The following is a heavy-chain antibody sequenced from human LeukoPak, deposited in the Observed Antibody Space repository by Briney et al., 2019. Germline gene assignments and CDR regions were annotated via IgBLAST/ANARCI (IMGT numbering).Heavy chain of an antibody. V-gene: IGHV3-21*01. D-gene: IGHD2-15*01. Sequence: GGSLRLSCAASGFTFSSYSMNWVRQAPGKGLEWVSSISSSSSYIYYADSVKGRFTISRDNAKNSLYLQMNSLRAEDTAVYYCVKVEYCSGGSCYFGYFQHWGQGTLVTVSS. CDR3: VKVEYCSGGSCYFGYFQH. CDR2: ISSSSSYI. CDR1: GFTFSSYS. J-gene: IGHJ1*01.